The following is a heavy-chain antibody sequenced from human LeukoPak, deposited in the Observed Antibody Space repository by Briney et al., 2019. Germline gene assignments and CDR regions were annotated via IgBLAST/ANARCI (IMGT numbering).Heavy chain of an antibody. J-gene: IGHJ4*02. CDR1: GGSINSYY. CDR2: IHYTGST. V-gene: IGHV4-59*12. Sequence: SETLSLTCTVSGGSINSYYWSWIRQPPGKGLECIGYIHYTGSTNYNPSLKSRVTISVDTSKNQFSLKLSSVTAADTAVYYCARVRLGQVYHFDYWGQGTLVTVSS. CDR3: ARVRLGQVYHFDY. D-gene: IGHD6-25*01.